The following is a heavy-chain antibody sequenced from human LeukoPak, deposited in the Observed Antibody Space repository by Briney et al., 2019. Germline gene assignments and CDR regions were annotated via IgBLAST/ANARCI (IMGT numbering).Heavy chain of an antibody. CDR2: ISYDGSNK. V-gene: IGHV3-30-3*01. J-gene: IGHJ4*02. CDR1: GFTFSSYA. D-gene: IGHD3-9*01. Sequence: GRSLRLSCAASGFTFSSYAMHWVRQAPGKGLEWVAVISYDGSNKYYADSVKGRFTISRDNSKNTLYLQMNSLRAEDTAVYYCAKEKDFDWSNLDYWGQGTLVTVSS. CDR3: AKEKDFDWSNLDY.